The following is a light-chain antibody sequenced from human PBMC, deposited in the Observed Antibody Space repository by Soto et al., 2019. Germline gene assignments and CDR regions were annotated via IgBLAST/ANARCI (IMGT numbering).Light chain of an antibody. CDR3: QSFDSNNVL. CDR1: SGSIASRS. CDR2: EVD. J-gene: IGLJ2*01. V-gene: IGLV6-57*02. Sequence: NFMLTQPHSVSESPGKTVTFSCAVSSGSIASRSVQWHQQRPGSAPTTVIYEVDQRPSGVPDRFSGSIDSSSNSASLTISGLKTEDEADYYCQSFDSNNVLFGGGTKLTVL.